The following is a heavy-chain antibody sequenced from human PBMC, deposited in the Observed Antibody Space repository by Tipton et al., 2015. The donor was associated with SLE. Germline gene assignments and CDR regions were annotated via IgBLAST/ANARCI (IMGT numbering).Heavy chain of an antibody. Sequence: QLVQSGAGVKKPGASVRVSCKSSGYTFSDYHMHWVRQAPGQGLEWMGRIYPKTGDTSYAQKFQGRVTMTRDTSISTAYMELTSLRSDDTAIYYCARDLGFGEYWGQGTLVTVSS. V-gene: IGHV1-2*06. CDR1: GYTFSDYH. J-gene: IGHJ4*02. CDR2: IYPKTGDT. D-gene: IGHD3-10*01. CDR3: ARDLGFGEY.